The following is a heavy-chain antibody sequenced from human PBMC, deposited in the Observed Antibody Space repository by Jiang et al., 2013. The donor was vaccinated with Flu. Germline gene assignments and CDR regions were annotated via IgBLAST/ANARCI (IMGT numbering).Heavy chain of an antibody. J-gene: IGHJ4*02. Sequence: KGRFTISRDNSKNTLYLQMDSLRAEDTAVYYCAKDSPRTGFDYWGQGTLVTVSS. D-gene: IGHD1-1*01. CDR3: AKDSPRTGFDY. V-gene: IGHV3-23*01.